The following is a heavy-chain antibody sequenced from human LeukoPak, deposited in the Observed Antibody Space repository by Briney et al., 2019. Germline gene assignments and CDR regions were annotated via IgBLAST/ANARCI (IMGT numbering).Heavy chain of an antibody. D-gene: IGHD6-19*01. CDR1: GGTFSSYA. J-gene: IGHJ4*02. V-gene: IGHV1-69*05. CDR3: ARVQGSSGWYIFDY. Sequence: AASVKVSCKASGGTFSSYAISWVRQAPGQGLEWMGGIIPIFGTANYAQNLQGRVTMTTDTSTSTAYMELRSLRSDDTAVYYCARVQGSSGWYIFDYWGQGTLVTVSS. CDR2: IIPIFGTA.